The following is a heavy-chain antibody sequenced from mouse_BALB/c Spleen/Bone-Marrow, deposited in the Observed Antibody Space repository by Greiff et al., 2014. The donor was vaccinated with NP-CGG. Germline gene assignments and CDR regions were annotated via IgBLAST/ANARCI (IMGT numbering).Heavy chain of an antibody. CDR2: INPSNGRT. J-gene: IGHJ2*01. V-gene: IGHV1S81*02. CDR3: AGPFDY. CDR1: GYTFTSYW. Sequence: QVQLQQSGAELVKPGASVKLSCKASGYTFTSYWMHWVKHRPGQGLEWIGEINPSNGRTNYNEKFKSKATLTVDKSSSTAYMQLSSLTSEDSAVYYCAGPFDYWGQGTTLTVSS.